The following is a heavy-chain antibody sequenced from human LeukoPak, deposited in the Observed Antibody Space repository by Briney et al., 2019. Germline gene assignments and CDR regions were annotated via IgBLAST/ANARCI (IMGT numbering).Heavy chain of an antibody. V-gene: IGHV4-39*02. CDR3: ARDTAFVRGGTDY. J-gene: IGHJ4*02. D-gene: IGHD3-16*01. CDR1: GGSISSSSYY. Sequence: SETLSLTCTVSGGSISSSSYYWGWIRQPPGKGLEGIGSIYYSGSAYYNPSLKSRVTISVDTSKNQFSLKLSSVTAADTAVYYCARDTAFVRGGTDYWGQGTLVTVSS. CDR2: IYYSGSA.